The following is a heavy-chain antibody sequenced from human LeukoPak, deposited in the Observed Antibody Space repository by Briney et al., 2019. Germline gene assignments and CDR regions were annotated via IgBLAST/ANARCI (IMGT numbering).Heavy chain of an antibody. CDR2: ISSSSSYI. CDR3: ARDPSSSSWYYFDY. V-gene: IGHV3-21*06. J-gene: IGHJ4*02. Sequence: GGSLRLSCAASGFTFSSYSMNWVRQAPGKGLEWVSSISSSSSYIYYADSVKGRFTISRDNAKNSLYLQMNSLRAEDTAVYYCARDPSSSSWYYFDYWGQGTLVTVSS. CDR1: GFTFSSYS. D-gene: IGHD6-13*01.